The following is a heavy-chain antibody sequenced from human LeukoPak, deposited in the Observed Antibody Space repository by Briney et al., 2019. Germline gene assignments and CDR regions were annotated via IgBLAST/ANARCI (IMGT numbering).Heavy chain of an antibody. D-gene: IGHD3-16*01. CDR1: GFTVSTTY. Sequence: GGSLRLSCAASGFTVSTTYMNWVRQVPGKGLEWVSVIYGGGTTFYADSVRGRFTVSRDNSKNTLFLQMNSLRAEDTAVYYCARALAFGGWLDPWGRGTLVTVSS. CDR2: IYGGGTT. V-gene: IGHV3-53*01. CDR3: ARALAFGGWLDP. J-gene: IGHJ5*02.